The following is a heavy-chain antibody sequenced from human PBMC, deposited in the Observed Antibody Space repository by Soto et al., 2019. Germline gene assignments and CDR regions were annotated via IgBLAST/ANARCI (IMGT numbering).Heavy chain of an antibody. CDR2: INAGNGNT. D-gene: IGHD2-21*01. V-gene: IGHV1-3*01. CDR3: AREAIPDYYYYMDV. CDR1: GYTFTSYA. Sequence: ASVKVSCKASGYTFTSYAMHWVRQAPGQRLEWMGWINAGNGNTKYSQKFQGRVTITRDTSASTAYMELSSLRSEDTAVYYCAREAIPDYYYYMDVWGKGTTVTVSS. J-gene: IGHJ6*03.